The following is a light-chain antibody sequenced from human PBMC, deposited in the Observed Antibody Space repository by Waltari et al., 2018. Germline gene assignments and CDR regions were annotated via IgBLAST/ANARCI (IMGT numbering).Light chain of an antibody. V-gene: IGLV8-61*01. Sequence: QTVVTQEPSFSVSPGGTVTLTCGLSSDSVSTSYYPSWYQQTPGQAPRTLIYSTHSRSSGVPDRFSGSILGNKAALTITGAQADDESDYYCVLYMGRGVSVFGGGTRLTVL. CDR1: SDSVSTSYY. J-gene: IGLJ3*02. CDR2: STH. CDR3: VLYMGRGVSV.